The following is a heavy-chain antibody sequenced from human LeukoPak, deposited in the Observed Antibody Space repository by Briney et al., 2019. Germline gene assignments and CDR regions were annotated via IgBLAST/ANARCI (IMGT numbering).Heavy chain of an antibody. CDR1: GFTFSSYA. CDR2: ISGSGGST. D-gene: IGHD3-22*01. Sequence: PGGSLRLSCAASGFTFSSYAMSWVRQAPGKGLERVPAISGSGGSTYYADSVKGRFTISRDNSKNTLYLQMNSLRAEDTAVYYCAKRAVRGYYDGSGFDYWGQGTLVTVSS. V-gene: IGHV3-23*01. J-gene: IGHJ4*02. CDR3: AKRAVRGYYDGSGFDY.